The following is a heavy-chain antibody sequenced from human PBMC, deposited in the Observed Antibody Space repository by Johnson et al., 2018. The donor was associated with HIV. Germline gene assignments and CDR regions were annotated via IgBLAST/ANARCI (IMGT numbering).Heavy chain of an antibody. CDR2: ISWNSGSI. J-gene: IGHJ3*02. V-gene: IGHV3-9*01. Sequence: EVQLVESGGGLVQPGGSLRLSCAVSGFTFDDYAMHWVRQAPGKGLEWVSGISWNSGSIGYADSVKGRFTISRDNAKNSLYLQMNSLRAEDTALYYCARDWAAVGRVGGMDAFDIWGQGTMVTVSS. CDR3: ARDWAAVGRVGGMDAFDI. CDR1: GFTFDDYA. D-gene: IGHD6-13*01.